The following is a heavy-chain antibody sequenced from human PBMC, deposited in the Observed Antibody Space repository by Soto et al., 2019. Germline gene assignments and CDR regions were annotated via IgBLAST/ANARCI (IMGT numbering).Heavy chain of an antibody. J-gene: IGHJ4*02. Sequence: PGESLKISCQGSGYSFTKYWIGWVRQMPGKGLEWMGMIYPGDSDARYSPSFQGQVIISADKSINTAYLQWSSLQPSDTAIYYCARTYSGAYPPPYYLDSWGQGTLVTVSS. CDR1: GYSFTKYW. V-gene: IGHV5-51*01. CDR3: ARTYSGAYPPPYYLDS. CDR2: IYPGDSDA. D-gene: IGHD1-26*01.